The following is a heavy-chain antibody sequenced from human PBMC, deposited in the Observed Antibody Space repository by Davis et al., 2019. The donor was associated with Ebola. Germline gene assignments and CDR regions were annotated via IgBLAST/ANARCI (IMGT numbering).Heavy chain of an antibody. J-gene: IGHJ5*02. CDR1: GYTFTSYY. Sequence: ASVKVSCKASGYTFTSYYMHWVRQAPGQGLEWMGIINPSGGSTSYAQKFQGRVTMTRDTSTSTVYMELSSLRSEDTAVYYCARGYCSGGSCYSGWFDPWGRGTLVTVSS. CDR2: INPSGGST. CDR3: ARGYCSGGSCYSGWFDP. D-gene: IGHD2-15*01. V-gene: IGHV1-46*01.